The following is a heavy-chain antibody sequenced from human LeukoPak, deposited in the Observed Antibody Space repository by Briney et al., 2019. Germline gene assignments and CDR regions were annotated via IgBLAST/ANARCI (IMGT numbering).Heavy chain of an antibody. J-gene: IGHJ4*02. V-gene: IGHV3-30*18. CDR1: GFTFSSYG. CDR3: AKDKDGSCGY. CDR2: ISYDGSNK. Sequence: PGGSLRLSCAASGFTFSSYGMPWVRQAPGKGLEWVAVISYDGSNKYYADSVKGRLTISRDNSKNTLYLQMNSLSAEDTAVYYCAKDKDGSCGYWGQGTLVTVSS. D-gene: IGHD2-15*01.